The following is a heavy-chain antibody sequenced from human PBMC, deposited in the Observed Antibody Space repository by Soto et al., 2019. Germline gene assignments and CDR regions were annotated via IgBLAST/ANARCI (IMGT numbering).Heavy chain of an antibody. CDR2: FYYSGST. J-gene: IGHJ5*02. CDR3: ARSVFP. Sequence: QVQLQESGPGLVKPSQTLSLTCTVSGCSISTGGYYWNWIRQHPGKGLEWIGYFYYSGSTYYNPSLKSRVTLTVNTSKNQSSLKLSSVTAADTAVYYCARSVFPWGQGTLVTVSS. CDR1: GCSISTGGYY. V-gene: IGHV4-31*03.